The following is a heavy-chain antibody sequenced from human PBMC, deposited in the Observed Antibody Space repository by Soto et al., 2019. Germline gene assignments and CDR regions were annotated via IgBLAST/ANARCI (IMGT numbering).Heavy chain of an antibody. CDR2: IYYSGST. Sequence: TLSVTCPCSGGSISSGGYYLSLIRQHPGKGLEWIGYIYYSGSTYYNPSLKSRVTISVDTSKNQFSLKLSSVTAADTAVYYCARGEKTTVVTPTDFDYWGQRTLVTVSS. CDR3: ARGEKTTVVTPTDFDY. J-gene: IGHJ4*02. CDR1: GGSISSGGYY. D-gene: IGHD4-17*01. V-gene: IGHV4-31*03.